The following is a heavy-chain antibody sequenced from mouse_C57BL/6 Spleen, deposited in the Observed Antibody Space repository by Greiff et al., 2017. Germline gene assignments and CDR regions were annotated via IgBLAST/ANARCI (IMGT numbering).Heavy chain of an antibody. V-gene: IGHV1-64*01. Sequence: QVQLQQPGAELVKPGASVKLSCKASGYTFTSYWMHWVKQRPGQGLEWIGMIHPNSGSTNYYEKFKSKATLTVDKSSSTAYMQLSSLTSEDSAVYYCARGYYGSSSYWYFDVWGTGTTVTVSS. CDR1: GYTFTSYW. J-gene: IGHJ1*03. CDR2: IHPNSGST. CDR3: ARGYYGSSSYWYFDV. D-gene: IGHD1-1*01.